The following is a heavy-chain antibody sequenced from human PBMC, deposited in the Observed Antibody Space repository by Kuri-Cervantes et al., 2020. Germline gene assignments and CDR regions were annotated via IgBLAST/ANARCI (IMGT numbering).Heavy chain of an antibody. CDR3: AKERLVGGSYYYYFDY. Sequence: GGSLRLSCAASGFTFRTYAIHWVRQSPGKGLEWVAVISYDGSSKYYADSVKGRFTISRDNSKNTLYLQMNSLRAEDTAVYYCAKERLVGGSYYYYFDYWGQGTMVTVSS. V-gene: IGHV3-30-3*01. J-gene: IGHJ4*03. CDR1: GFTFRTYA. CDR2: ISYDGSSK. D-gene: IGHD1-26*01.